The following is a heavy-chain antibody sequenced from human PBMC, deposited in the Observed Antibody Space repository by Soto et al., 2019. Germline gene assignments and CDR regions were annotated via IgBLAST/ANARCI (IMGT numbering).Heavy chain of an antibody. J-gene: IGHJ4*02. CDR3: GRDGALGDTAVVDS. Sequence: QVQLVESGGGVVQPGKSLRLSCAASGFTFSTYGMHWVRQAPGKGLEWVAVIWYDGSNKYHGDSLKGRFTISRDNSKNTLYLQINNLIAEYRAVYYCGRDGALGDTAVVDSWGQGTLFTVSS. CDR2: IWYDGSNK. D-gene: IGHD5-18*01. V-gene: IGHV3-33*01. CDR1: GFTFSTYG.